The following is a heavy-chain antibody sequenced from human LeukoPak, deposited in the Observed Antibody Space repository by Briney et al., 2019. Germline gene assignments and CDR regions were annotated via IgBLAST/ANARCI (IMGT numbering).Heavy chain of an antibody. V-gene: IGHV4-61*05. CDR2: IYYSGST. Sequence: SETLSLTCSVSGDSISSSSYYWSWIRQPPGKGLEWIGYIYYSGSTNYNPTLKSRVTISVDTSKNQFSLKLSSVTAADTAVYYCARGLSSSSWHYNWFDPWGQGTLVTVSS. CDR3: ARGLSSSSWHYNWFDP. J-gene: IGHJ5*02. CDR1: GDSISSSSYY. D-gene: IGHD6-13*01.